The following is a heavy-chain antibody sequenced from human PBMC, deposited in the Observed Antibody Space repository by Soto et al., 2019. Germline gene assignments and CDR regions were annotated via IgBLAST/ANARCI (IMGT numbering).Heavy chain of an antibody. CDR1: GFTFSTYS. J-gene: IGHJ6*02. CDR2: ISSRSDI. Sequence: GGSLRLFCVGSGFTFSTYSINWVRQAPGKGLEWVSSISSRSDIYYADSVKGGFTISRDNAKNSVSLQMNSLRAEDTAVYYCAREYPAWPLAYGLDVWGQGTTVTVSS. V-gene: IGHV3-21*01. CDR3: AREYPAWPLAYGLDV.